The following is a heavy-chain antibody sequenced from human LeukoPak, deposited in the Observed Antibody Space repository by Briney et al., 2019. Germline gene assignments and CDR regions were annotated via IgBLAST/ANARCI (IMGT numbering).Heavy chain of an antibody. D-gene: IGHD3-10*01. CDR3: ARGFGDYVSYYMDV. CDR2: IYTSGST. V-gene: IGHV4-39*07. CDR1: GGSITSSSYY. Sequence: SETLSLTCTVSGGSITSSSYYWGWIRQPPGKGLEWIGSIYTSGSTNYNPSLKSRVTISIDTSKNQFSLKLSSVTAADTAVYFCARGFGDYVSYYMDVWGKGTTVTVSS. J-gene: IGHJ6*03.